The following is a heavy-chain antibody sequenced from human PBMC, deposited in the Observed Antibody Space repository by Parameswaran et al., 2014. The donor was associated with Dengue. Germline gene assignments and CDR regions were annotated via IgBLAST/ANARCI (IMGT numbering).Heavy chain of an antibody. Sequence: VRQAPGKGLEWIGEIYHSGSTNYNPSLKSRVTISVDKSKNQFSLKLSSVTAADTAVYYCASYYCDSSGYPTYYFDYWGQGTLVTVSS. CDR2: IYHSGST. V-gene: IGHV4-4*02. D-gene: IGHD3-22*01. J-gene: IGHJ4*02. CDR3: ASYYCDSSGYPTYYFDY.